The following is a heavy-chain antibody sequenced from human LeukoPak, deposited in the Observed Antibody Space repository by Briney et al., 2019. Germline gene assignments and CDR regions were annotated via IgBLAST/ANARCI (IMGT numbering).Heavy chain of an antibody. V-gene: IGHV3-64D*06. CDR3: VTSYCSSTSCPYYFDY. CDR1: GFTFSSYA. Sequence: PGRSLRLSCSASGFTFSSYAMHWVRQAPGKGLEYVSAISSNGGSTYYADSVKGRFTISRDNSKNTLYLQMSSLRAEDTAVYYCVTSYCSSTSCPYYFDYWGQGTLVTVSS. CDR2: ISSNGGST. J-gene: IGHJ4*02. D-gene: IGHD2-2*01.